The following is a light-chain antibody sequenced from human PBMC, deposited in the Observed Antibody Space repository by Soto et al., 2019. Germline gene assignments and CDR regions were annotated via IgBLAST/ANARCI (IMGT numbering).Light chain of an antibody. Sequence: DIQMTQSPSTLSASVGDTVTITCRTTQTINNLLAWYQKRPGKAPEALIFDASTVKPGVPSRFSGSGSGTDFILTIKDLQPDDFATYYCQHYDLYGGLTFGPGTTVDIK. CDR1: QTINNL. V-gene: IGKV1-5*01. J-gene: IGKJ3*01. CDR3: QHYDLYGGLT. CDR2: DAS.